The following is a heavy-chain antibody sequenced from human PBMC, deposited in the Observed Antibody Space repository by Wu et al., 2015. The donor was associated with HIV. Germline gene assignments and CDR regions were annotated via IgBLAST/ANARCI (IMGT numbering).Heavy chain of an antibody. J-gene: IGHJ3*02. CDR2: IIPIFGTA. D-gene: IGHD3-22*01. CDR3: ASGGYYDSSGYYFYDAFVY. CDR1: GGTFSTYA. Sequence: QVQLVQSGAEVKKPGSSMKVSCKASGGTFSTYAISWVRQAPGQGLEWMGGIIPIFGTANYAQKFQGRVTITTDESTSTAYMELSSLRSEDTAVYYCASGGYYDSSGYYFYDAFVYLGPRDNGHRLF. V-gene: IGHV1-69*05.